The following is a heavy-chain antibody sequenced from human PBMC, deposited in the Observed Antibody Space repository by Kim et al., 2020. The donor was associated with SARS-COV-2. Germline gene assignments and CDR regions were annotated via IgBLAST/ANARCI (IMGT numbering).Heavy chain of an antibody. V-gene: IGHV4-39*01. D-gene: IGHD3-3*01. CDR3: AGHAAYDFWSGLPDY. J-gene: IGHJ4*02. Sequence: PSLTSRVTISVDTSKHQFSLKLSSVTAADTAVYYCAGHAAYDFWSGLPDYWGQGTLVTVSS.